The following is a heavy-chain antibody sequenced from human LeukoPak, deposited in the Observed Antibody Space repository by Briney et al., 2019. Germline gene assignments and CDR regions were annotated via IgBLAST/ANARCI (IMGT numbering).Heavy chain of an antibody. V-gene: IGHV3-7*03. D-gene: IGHD6-6*01. Sequence: PGGSLRLSCAVSGFTFSGFWMSWTRQDPGKGLEWVASINSDGSEGYYADVVKGRFTISRDNAKNSLYLQINSLRAEDTAVYYCARSSYSSSSSVWGQGTMVTVSS. CDR3: ARSSYSSSSSV. CDR2: INSDGSEG. CDR1: GFTFSGFW. J-gene: IGHJ3*01.